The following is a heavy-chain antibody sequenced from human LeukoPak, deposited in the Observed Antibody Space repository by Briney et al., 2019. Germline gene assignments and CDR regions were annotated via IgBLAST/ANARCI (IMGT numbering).Heavy chain of an antibody. D-gene: IGHD3-22*01. V-gene: IGHV4-59*01. J-gene: IGHJ4*02. CDR3: ARGGWNKFDY. CDR1: GGSFSSYY. Sequence: SETLSLTCAIYGGSFSSYYWSWIRQPPGKGLEWIGYIYYSGSTKYNPSLKSRVTISVDTSKNQFSLKLSSVTAADTAVYYCARGGWNKFDYWGQGTLVTVSS. CDR2: IYYSGST.